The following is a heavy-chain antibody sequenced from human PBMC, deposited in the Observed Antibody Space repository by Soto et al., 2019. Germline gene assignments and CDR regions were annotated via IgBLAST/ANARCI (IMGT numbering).Heavy chain of an antibody. CDR2: ISGNSRDI. CDR3: ARDPFGGGDSEWFDP. V-gene: IGHV3-21*06. Sequence: EVQLVESGGGLVKPGGSLRLSCAASGFTFSRNTMNWVRQAPGKGLEWVSCISGNSRDIYYADSVKGRFTVSRDNAKNLLYLQMNSLRAEDTAMYYCARDPFGGGDSEWFDPWGQGTLVTVSS. D-gene: IGHD2-21*02. CDR1: GFTFSRNT. J-gene: IGHJ5*02.